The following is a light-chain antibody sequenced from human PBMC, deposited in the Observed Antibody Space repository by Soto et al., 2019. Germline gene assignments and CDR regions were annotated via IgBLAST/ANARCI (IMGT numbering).Light chain of an antibody. V-gene: IGLV2-14*01. CDR2: DVS. CDR1: SSDGGGYNY. Sequence: QSALTQPASVSGSPGLSITISCTGASSDGGGYNYVSWYQQHPGKAPKLMIYDVSNRPSGISNRFSGSKSGNTASLTISGLQAEDEADYYCSSFAGSSTLYVFGTGTKVTVL. J-gene: IGLJ1*01. CDR3: SSFAGSSTLYV.